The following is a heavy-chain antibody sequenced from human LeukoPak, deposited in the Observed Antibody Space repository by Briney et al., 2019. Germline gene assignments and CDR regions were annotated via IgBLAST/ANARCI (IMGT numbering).Heavy chain of an antibody. CDR3: ARVAQSFSSFDP. CDR2: INAGNGNT. J-gene: IGHJ5*02. V-gene: IGHV1-3*01. D-gene: IGHD6-19*01. Sequence: ASVKVSCKASGGTFSSYAISWVRQAPGQGLEWMGWINAGNGNTKYSQKFQGRVTITRDTSASTAYMELSSLRSEDTAVYYCARVAQSFSSFDPWGQGTLVTVSS. CDR1: GGTFSSYA.